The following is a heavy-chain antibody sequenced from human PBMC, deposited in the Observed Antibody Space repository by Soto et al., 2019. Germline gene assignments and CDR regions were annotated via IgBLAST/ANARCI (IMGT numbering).Heavy chain of an antibody. CDR2: IIPNFGTA. V-gene: IGHV1-69*01. CDR1: GSTFSSYA. Sequence: QVQLVQSGAEVKKPGSSVKVSCKASGSTFSSYAISWVRQAPGQGLEWMGGIIPNFGTANYAQKFQGRVTIPADESTSTADMELSSLSSEDTAVYYCASYGGNSALFDPWGQGTLVTVS. J-gene: IGHJ5*02. CDR3: ASYGGNSALFDP. D-gene: IGHD2-21*02.